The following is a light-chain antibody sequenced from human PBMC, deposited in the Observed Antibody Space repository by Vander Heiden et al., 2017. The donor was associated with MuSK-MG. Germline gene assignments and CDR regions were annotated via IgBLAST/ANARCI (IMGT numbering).Light chain of an antibody. J-gene: IGKJ4*01. CDR1: QTVLSD. V-gene: IGKV3-15*01. CDR2: DTY. CDR3: QQYKYWPT. Sequence: EMVMTQSPATLSVSPGERATLSCRASQTVLSDLAGYQQKPGQAPRLLIYDTYIPDRFSGSGSGAEFTLTISSRQSEDFGVYYCQQYKYWPTFGGGTKVEIK.